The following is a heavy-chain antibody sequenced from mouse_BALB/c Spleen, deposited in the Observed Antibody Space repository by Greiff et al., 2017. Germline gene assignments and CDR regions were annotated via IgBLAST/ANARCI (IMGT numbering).Heavy chain of an antibody. CDR1: GFNIKDTY. CDR3: ARDGSSYRYFDV. V-gene: IGHV14-3*02. CDR2: IDPANGNT. J-gene: IGHJ1*01. D-gene: IGHD1-1*01. Sequence: EVKLQESGAELVKPGASVKLSCTASGFNIKDTYMHWVKQRPEQGLEWIGRIDPANGNTKYDPKFQGKATITADTSSNTAYLQLSSLTSEDTAVYYCARDGSSYRYFDVWGAGTTVTVSS.